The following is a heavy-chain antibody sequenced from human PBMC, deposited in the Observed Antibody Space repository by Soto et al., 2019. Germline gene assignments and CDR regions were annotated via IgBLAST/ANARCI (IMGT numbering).Heavy chain of an antibody. D-gene: IGHD6-13*01. CDR3: ARARAAAGSYYFDY. Sequence: QVQLVQSGAEVKKPGASVKVSCKASGYTFTSYAMHWVRQAPGHRREWMGWINAGNGNTKYSQKFQGRVTITRDTSASTAYMELSSLRSEDTAVYYCARARAAAGSYYFDYWGQGTLVTVSS. J-gene: IGHJ4*02. V-gene: IGHV1-3*01. CDR2: INAGNGNT. CDR1: GYTFTSYA.